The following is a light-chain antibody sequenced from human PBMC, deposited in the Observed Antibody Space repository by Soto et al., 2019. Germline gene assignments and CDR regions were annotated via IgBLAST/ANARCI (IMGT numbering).Light chain of an antibody. J-gene: IGLJ2*01. CDR2: DVS. CDR3: CSYAGTYTYVV. CDR1: SSDVGGYNY. V-gene: IGLV2-11*01. Sequence: QSALTQPRSVSGFPGQSATISCTGTSSDVGGYNYVSWYQQHPGRAPKLIICDVSKRPSGVPVRFSGSKSGNTASLTISGLQAEDEADYFCCSYAGTYTYVVFGGGTKLTVL.